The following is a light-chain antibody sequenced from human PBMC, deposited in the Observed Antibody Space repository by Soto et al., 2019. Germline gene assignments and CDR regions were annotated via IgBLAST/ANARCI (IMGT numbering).Light chain of an antibody. V-gene: IGKV3-11*01. CDR3: QQRSNWPLT. J-gene: IGKJ4*01. CDR2: GAS. CDR1: QSVDSY. Sequence: EIVLTQSPASLSLSPGERATLSCRASQSVDSYLVWYQQKPGQAPRLLISGASNRATGIAARFSGSGSGTDFTLTINSLEPEDFAVYYCQQRSNWPLTFGGGTKVDIK.